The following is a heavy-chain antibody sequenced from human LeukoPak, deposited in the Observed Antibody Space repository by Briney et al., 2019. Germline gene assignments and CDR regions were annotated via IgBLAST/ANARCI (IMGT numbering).Heavy chain of an antibody. CDR1: GFTVSSNY. V-gene: IGHV3-15*01. Sequence: KSGGSLRLSCAASGFTVSSNYLSWVRQAPGKGLEWVGHINPSSDGGTTDYAAPVKGRFSISRDDSKNTLHLQMNRLKTEDTAVYYCTTGTWIQLWLADYWGQGTLVTVSS. J-gene: IGHJ4*02. D-gene: IGHD5-18*01. CDR3: TTGTWIQLWLADY. CDR2: INPSSDGGTT.